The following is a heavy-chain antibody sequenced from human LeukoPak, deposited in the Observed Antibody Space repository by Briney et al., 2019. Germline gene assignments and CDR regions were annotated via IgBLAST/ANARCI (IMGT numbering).Heavy chain of an antibody. D-gene: IGHD3-10*02. V-gene: IGHV4-38-2*02. CDR2: IYHSGLI. J-gene: IGHJ4*02. CDR3: ARPSVRGFDY. Sequence: SETLSLTCTVSGYSISSGYYWGWIRQPPGKGLEWIANIYHSGLIYYNPSLKSRITISIDTSKNQFSLKLSSVTAADTAVYYCARPSVRGFDYWGQGTLVTVSS. CDR1: GYSISSGYY.